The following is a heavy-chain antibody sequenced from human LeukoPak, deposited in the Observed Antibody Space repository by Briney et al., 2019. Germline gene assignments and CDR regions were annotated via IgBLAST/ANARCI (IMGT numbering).Heavy chain of an antibody. CDR2: ISAYNGNT. J-gene: IGHJ6*03. Sequence: ASVKVSCKASGYTFTSYGISWVRQAPGQGLEWMGWISAYNGNTNYAQKLQGRVTMTTDTSTSTACMELRSLRSDDTAVYYCATGGGYSGYRRYYYMDVWGKGTTVTVSS. CDR1: GYTFTSYG. V-gene: IGHV1-18*01. CDR3: ATGGGYSGYRRYYYMDV. D-gene: IGHD5-12*01.